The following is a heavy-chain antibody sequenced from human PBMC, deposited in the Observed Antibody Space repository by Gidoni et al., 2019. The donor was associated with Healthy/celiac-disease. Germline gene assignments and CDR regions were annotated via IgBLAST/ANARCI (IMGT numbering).Heavy chain of an antibody. CDR2: IYTSGST. CDR3: ARNSDSTGYYYYYGMDV. J-gene: IGHJ6*02. Sequence: QAQLQQSGQEQVKPSQYLSLTCTAPGGSISSGSYYWSWSRQPAGKGLEWIGRIYTSGSTTYNPSLKSRVTISVDTSKNQFALRLSSVTAADTAVYYCARNSDSTGYYYYYGMDVWGQGTTVTGSS. CDR1: GGSISSGSYY. D-gene: IGHD1-26*01. V-gene: IGHV4-61*02.